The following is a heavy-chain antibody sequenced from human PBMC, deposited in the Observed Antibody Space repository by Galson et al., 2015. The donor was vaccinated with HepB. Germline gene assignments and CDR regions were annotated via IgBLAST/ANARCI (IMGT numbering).Heavy chain of an antibody. CDR2: ISYDGSKT. Sequence: SLRLSCAASGFTFNQYAMHWVRQAPGKGLEWVAVISYDGSKTDYADSVTGRSTISRDNSKNTLYLDANSLRPEDTALYFCARDKYSSGWYYFEYWGQGTLVTVSS. CDR3: ARDKYSSGWYYFEY. D-gene: IGHD6-19*01. J-gene: IGHJ4*02. CDR1: GFTFNQYA. V-gene: IGHV3-30*03.